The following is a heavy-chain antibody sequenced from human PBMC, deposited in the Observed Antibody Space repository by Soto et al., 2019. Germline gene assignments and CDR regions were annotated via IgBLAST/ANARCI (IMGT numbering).Heavy chain of an antibody. CDR1: GGSVSSGSYH. Sequence: SETLSLTCTFSGGSVSSGSYHWGWIRQPPGKGLEWIGYIYHSGSTNYNPSLKSRVTISVDTSKNQFSLSLTSVTAADTAVYYCARLSAAWFDPWGQGTLVTVSS. V-gene: IGHV4-61*01. CDR2: IYHSGST. D-gene: IGHD6-19*01. J-gene: IGHJ5*02. CDR3: ARLSAAWFDP.